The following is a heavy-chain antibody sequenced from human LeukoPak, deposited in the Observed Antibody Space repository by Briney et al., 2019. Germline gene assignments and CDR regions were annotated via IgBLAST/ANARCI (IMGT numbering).Heavy chain of an antibody. D-gene: IGHD2-8*02. J-gene: IGHJ4*02. CDR1: GFVFSNYW. V-gene: IGHV3-74*01. CDR3: ARDNTGSIDH. Sequence: GGSLRLSCTASGFVFSNYWMLWVRQAPGKGLEWVSLIQSDGSGTTYSDSMKGRFIISRDNAKNTLYLQMTSLTAEDTAVYYCARDNTGSIDHWGQGTLVTVSS. CDR2: IQSDGSGT.